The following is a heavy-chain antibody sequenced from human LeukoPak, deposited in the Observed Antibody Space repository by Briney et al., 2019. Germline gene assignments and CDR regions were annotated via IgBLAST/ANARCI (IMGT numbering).Heavy chain of an antibody. J-gene: IGHJ4*02. V-gene: IGHV1-2*02. Sequence: ASVKVSCNASGYTFTGYYMHWVRQAPGQGLEWMGWINPNSGGTNYAQKFQGRVTMTRDTSISTAYMELSRLRSDDTAVYYCAREELAAGRPFDYWGQGTLVTVSS. CDR1: GYTFTGYY. CDR2: INPNSGGT. CDR3: AREELAAGRPFDY. D-gene: IGHD1-26*01.